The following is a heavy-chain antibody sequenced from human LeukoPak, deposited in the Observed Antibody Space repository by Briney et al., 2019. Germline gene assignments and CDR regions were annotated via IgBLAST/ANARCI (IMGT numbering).Heavy chain of an antibody. V-gene: IGHV4-59*08. CDR1: GGSISSYY. J-gene: IGHJ4*02. CDR2: IYYSGST. D-gene: IGHD1-26*01. Sequence: SETLSLTCTVSGGSISSYYWSWIRQPPGKGLEWIGYIYYSGSTNYNPSLKSRVTISVDTSKNQFSLKLSSVTAADTAVYYCASSETSGSYDYWGQGTLVTVSS. CDR3: ASSETSGSYDY.